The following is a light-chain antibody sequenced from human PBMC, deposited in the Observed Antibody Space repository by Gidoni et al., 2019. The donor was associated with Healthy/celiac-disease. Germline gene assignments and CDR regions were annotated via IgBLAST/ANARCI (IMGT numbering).Light chain of an antibody. J-gene: IGLJ1*01. V-gene: IGLV1-40*01. CDR2: GNS. CDR1: SSNTGAGYA. Sequence: QSVLTQPTSVSGAPGQRVPISCTGSSSNTGAGYAVHWYQQLPGTAPNLLTYGNSNRPSGVPDRFSGSKSGTSASLAITGLQAEDEADYYCQSYDSSLSGFYVFGTGTKVTVL. CDR3: QSYDSSLSGFYV.